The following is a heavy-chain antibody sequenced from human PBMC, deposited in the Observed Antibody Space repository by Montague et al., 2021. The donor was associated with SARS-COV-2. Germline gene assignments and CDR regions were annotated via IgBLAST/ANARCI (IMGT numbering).Heavy chain of an antibody. CDR3: ARDNYDYVWGSYRYIY. J-gene: IGHJ4*02. V-gene: IGHV3-30*04. CDR1: GFTFSSYA. D-gene: IGHD3-16*02. CDR2: ISYDGSNK. Sequence: SLRLSCAASGFTFSSYAMHWVRQAPGKGLEWVAVISYDGSNKYYADSVKGQFTISRDNSKNTLCLQMNSLRAEDTAVYYCARDNYDYVWGSYRYIYWGQGTLVTVSS.